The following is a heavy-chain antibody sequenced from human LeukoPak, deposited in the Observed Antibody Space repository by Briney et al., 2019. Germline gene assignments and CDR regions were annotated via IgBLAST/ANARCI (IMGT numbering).Heavy chain of an antibody. Sequence: QAGGSLRLSCAASGFTFSSYEMNWVRQTPGKGLEWLSYIDSGSTMYYADSVRGRFTISRDNAKNSLYVQMNSLRAEDTAVYYCARKPPGTAHFDYWGQGTLVTVSS. D-gene: IGHD1-1*01. CDR3: ARKPPGTAHFDY. J-gene: IGHJ4*02. CDR2: IDSGSTM. CDR1: GFTFSSYE. V-gene: IGHV3-48*03.